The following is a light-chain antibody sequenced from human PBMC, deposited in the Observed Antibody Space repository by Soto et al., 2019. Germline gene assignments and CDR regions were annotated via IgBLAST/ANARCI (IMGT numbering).Light chain of an antibody. V-gene: IGLV2-14*03. J-gene: IGLJ2*01. CDR2: DVS. CDR1: SSDVGGYNS. CDR3: SSYRHSMDNL. Sequence: QSVLTQPASVSGSPGQSITISCTGTSSDVGGYNSVSWYQHHPGKAPRLMLYDVSDRPSGVSYRFSGSKSGNTASLTISGLQAEDEADYFCSSYRHSMDNLFGRGTKLTVL.